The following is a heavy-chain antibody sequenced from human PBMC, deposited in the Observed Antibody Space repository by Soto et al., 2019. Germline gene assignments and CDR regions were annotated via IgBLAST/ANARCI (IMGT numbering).Heavy chain of an antibody. Sequence: QVQLVQSGAEVKKPGASVKVSCKASGYTFTGYYMHWVRQAPGQGLEWMGWINPNSGGTNYAQKFQGWVTMTRDTSISTAYMELSRLRSDDTAVYYCERVRLSGGGSDQRRYYYYGMDVWGQGTTVTVSS. D-gene: IGHD1-26*01. V-gene: IGHV1-2*04. CDR1: GYTFTGYY. J-gene: IGHJ6*02. CDR2: INPNSGGT. CDR3: ERVRLSGGGSDQRRYYYYGMDV.